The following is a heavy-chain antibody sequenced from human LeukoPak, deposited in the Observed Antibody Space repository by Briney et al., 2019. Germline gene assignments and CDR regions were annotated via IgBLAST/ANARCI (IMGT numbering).Heavy chain of an antibody. CDR1: GGSISSGDYY. Sequence: PSETLSLTCIVSGGSISSGDYYWSWIRQPPGKGLEWIGYIYYSGSTYYNPSLKSRVTISVDTSKNQFSLKLSSVTAADTAVYYCARASTVKLRLDAFDIWGQGTMVTVST. CDR2: IYYSGST. V-gene: IGHV4-30-4*08. CDR3: ARASTVKLRLDAFDI. D-gene: IGHD4-11*01. J-gene: IGHJ3*02.